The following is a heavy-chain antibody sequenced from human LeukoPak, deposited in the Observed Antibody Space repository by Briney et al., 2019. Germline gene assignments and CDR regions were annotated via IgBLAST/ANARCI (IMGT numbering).Heavy chain of an antibody. J-gene: IGHJ4*02. CDR1: GGSISSYY. CDR3: ARVSYYYDSSGYLYYFDY. V-gene: IGHV4-59*12. D-gene: IGHD3-22*01. CDR2: IYYSGST. Sequence: SETLSLTCTVSGGSISSYYWSWIRQPPGKGLEWIGYIYYSGSTNYNPSLKSRVTISVDTSKNQFSLKLSSVTAADTAVYYCARVSYYYDSSGYLYYFDYWGQGTLVTVSS.